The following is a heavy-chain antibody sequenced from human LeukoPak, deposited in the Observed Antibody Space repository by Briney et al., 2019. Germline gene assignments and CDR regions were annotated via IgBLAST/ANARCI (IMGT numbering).Heavy chain of an antibody. V-gene: IGHV3-53*01. CDR3: ARHGSITMVRGRLGYYYMDV. CDR2: IYSGGST. D-gene: IGHD3-10*01. J-gene: IGHJ6*03. Sequence: GGSLRLSCAASGFTVSSNYMSWVRQAPGMGLEWVSVIYSGGSTYYADSVKGRFTISRDNSKNTLYLQMNSLRAEDTAVYYCARHGSITMVRGRLGYYYMDVWGKGTTVTISS. CDR1: GFTVSSNY.